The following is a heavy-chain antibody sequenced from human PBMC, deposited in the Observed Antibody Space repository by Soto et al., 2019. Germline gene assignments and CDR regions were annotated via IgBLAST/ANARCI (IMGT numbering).Heavy chain of an antibody. CDR1: GYSISSGYY. V-gene: IGHV4-38-2*02. Sequence: SETLSLTXAVSGYSISSGYYWGWIRQPPGKGLEWIGSIYHSGSTYYNPSLKSRVTISVDTSKNQFSLKLSSVTAADTAVYYCARDYGGNRRGNWFDPWGQGTLVTVSS. CDR2: IYHSGST. J-gene: IGHJ5*02. CDR3: ARDYGGNRRGNWFDP. D-gene: IGHD3-10*01.